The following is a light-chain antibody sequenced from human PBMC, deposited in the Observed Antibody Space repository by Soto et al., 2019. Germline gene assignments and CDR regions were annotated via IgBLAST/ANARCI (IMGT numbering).Light chain of an antibody. J-gene: IGKJ5*01. CDR3: QQRSNWPST. Sequence: DIVLTQSPATLSLSPGERATLSCRASQSASSYLAWYQQKPGQAPRLLIYDASNRATGIPARFSGSGSGTDFTLTISSLEPEDFAVYYCQQRSNWPSTFGQGTRLEIK. CDR1: QSASSY. V-gene: IGKV3-11*01. CDR2: DAS.